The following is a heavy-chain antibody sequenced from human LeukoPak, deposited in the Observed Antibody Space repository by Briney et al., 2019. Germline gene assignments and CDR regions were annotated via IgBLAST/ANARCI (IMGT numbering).Heavy chain of an antibody. D-gene: IGHD3-16*01. CDR2: ISYDGSNK. CDR1: GFTFSSYG. V-gene: IGHV3-30*18. J-gene: IGHJ4*02. Sequence: GGSLGLSCAASGFTFSSYGMHWVRQAPGKGLEWVAVISYDGSNKYYADSVKGRFTISRDNSKNTLYLQMNSLRAEDTAVYYCANGGSLDYWGQGTLVTVSS. CDR3: ANGGSLDY.